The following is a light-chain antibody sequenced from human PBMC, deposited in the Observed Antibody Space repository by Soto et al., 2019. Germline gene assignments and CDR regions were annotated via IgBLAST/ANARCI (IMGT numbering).Light chain of an antibody. J-gene: IGKJ1*01. V-gene: IGKV1-5*03. CDR2: KAS. Sequence: DIPMTQSPSTLSASVGDRVTITCRASQSISIWLAWYQQKPGKAPKLLIYKASSLESGVPSRFSGSGSGTEFTLTISSLQPDDFATYYCQHYNSYSEAFGQGTKVELK. CDR3: QHYNSYSEA. CDR1: QSISIW.